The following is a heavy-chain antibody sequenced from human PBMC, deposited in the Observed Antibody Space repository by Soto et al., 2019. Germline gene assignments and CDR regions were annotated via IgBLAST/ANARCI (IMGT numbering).Heavy chain of an antibody. CDR1: GDTFTDYY. CDR2: VNPSGGHT. CDR3: ARGGPVVVVTAALDY. V-gene: IGHV1-46*01. Sequence: QVQLVQSGAEVKKPGASVKVSCKASGDTFTDYYIHWVRQAPGQGLEWMGTVNPSGGHTTYAQHFLGRMTMTRDTSTSTLYMELPSLTSEATAVYYCARGGPVVVVTAALDYWGQGTLVTVSS. D-gene: IGHD2-21*02. J-gene: IGHJ4*02.